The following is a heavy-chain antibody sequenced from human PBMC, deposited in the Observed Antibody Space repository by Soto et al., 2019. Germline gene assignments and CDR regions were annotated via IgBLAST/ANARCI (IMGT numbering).Heavy chain of an antibody. Sequence: SGPTLVNPTPALTLTCTFSGFSLRTSDVGVGWMRQPPGKALEWLAISYWDDDKRYSPSLKSRLTITKDTSKNQVVLTVTNMDPVDSATYYCAHSKYSRSSFDYWGQGTRGTV. CDR3: AHSKYSRSSFDY. J-gene: IGHJ4*02. D-gene: IGHD6-6*01. CDR2: SYWDDDK. V-gene: IGHV2-5*02. CDR1: GFSLRTSDVG.